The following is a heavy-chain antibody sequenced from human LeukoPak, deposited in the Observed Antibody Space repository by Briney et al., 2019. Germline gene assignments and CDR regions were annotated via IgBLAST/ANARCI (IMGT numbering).Heavy chain of an antibody. V-gene: IGHV3-23*01. J-gene: IGHJ4*02. D-gene: IGHD5-18*01. CDR1: GFTFSNSA. CDR2: ISGSGGGT. CDR3: AKAAGRGYNYGDYFDY. Sequence: AGGSLRLSCAASGFTFSNSAMSWVRQAPGKGLEWVSAISGSGGGTYYADSVKGRFTISRDNSKNTLYVQMNSLRAADTAVYYCAKAAGRGYNYGDYFDYWGQGTLVTVSS.